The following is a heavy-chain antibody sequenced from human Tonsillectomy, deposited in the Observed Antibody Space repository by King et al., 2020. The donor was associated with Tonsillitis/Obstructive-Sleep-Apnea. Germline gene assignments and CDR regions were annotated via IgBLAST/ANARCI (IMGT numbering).Heavy chain of an antibody. D-gene: IGHD3-3*01. V-gene: IGHV3-9*01. Sequence: QLVQSGGSLVQPGRSLRLSCAASGFTFDDFALHWVRQSPGKGLEWVSGINWNGGRIGYADSVKGRFTVSRDNANNSLYLQMTSLRADDTASYYCAKAPFDFWSGGGSFDFWGRGTKVIVSS. CDR1: GFTFDDFA. CDR2: INWNGGRI. J-gene: IGHJ3*01. CDR3: AKAPFDFWSGGGSFDF.